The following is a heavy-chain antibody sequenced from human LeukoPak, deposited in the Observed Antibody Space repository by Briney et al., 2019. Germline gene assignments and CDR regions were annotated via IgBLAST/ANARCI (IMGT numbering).Heavy chain of an antibody. D-gene: IGHD5-18*01. CDR3: VRSRQYGYSYD. V-gene: IGHV5-51*01. CDR2: INPHDFDT. CDR1: GYSFPTSW. Sequence: GESLKISCQASGYSFPTSWIGWVRQVPGEGLEWMGIINPHDFDTRYSPSFRGQVTISADKSITTAHLQWTSLTASDTAVYYCVRSRQYGYSYDWGQGTRVTVSS. J-gene: IGHJ4*02.